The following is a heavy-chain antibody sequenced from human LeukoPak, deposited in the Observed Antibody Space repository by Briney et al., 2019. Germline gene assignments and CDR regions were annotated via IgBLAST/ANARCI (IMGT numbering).Heavy chain of an antibody. Sequence: GASVKVSCKASGYTFTSYDINWVRQATGQGLEWMGWMNPNSGNAGYVQKFQGRVTMTRNTSISTAYMELSSLRSEDTAVYYCARGRAYSSGWYGVYWGQGTLVTVSS. V-gene: IGHV1-8*01. CDR3: ARGRAYSSGWYGVY. CDR1: GYTFTSYD. CDR2: MNPNSGNA. J-gene: IGHJ4*02. D-gene: IGHD6-19*01.